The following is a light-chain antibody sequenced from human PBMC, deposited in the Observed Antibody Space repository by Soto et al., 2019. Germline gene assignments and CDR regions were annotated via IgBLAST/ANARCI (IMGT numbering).Light chain of an antibody. CDR2: DDS. J-gene: IGLJ1*01. V-gene: IGLV3-21*02. CDR1: NIGSES. Sequence: SYELTQPPSVSVAPGQTARITCGGNNIGSESVHWYQQRPGQAPVLVVYDDSDRPSGIPERFSGSNSANTATLTISRVEAGDEADYYCQVWDSSSDHYVFGTGTKVTVL. CDR3: QVWDSSSDHYV.